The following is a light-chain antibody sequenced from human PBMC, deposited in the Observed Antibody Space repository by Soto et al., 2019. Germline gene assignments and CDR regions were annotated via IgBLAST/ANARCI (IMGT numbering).Light chain of an antibody. J-gene: IGKJ5*01. CDR2: GSS. Sequence: EIVLTQSPATLSVSPGERATLSCRATETISTNLAWFQRKPVQPPRLLIYGSSTRATGVPDRFSGSGSGTEFTLIISSLQSEDVALYYCQQYSNWPPAITFGQGTRLEIK. CDR3: QQYSNWPPAIT. V-gene: IGKV3-15*01. CDR1: ETISTN.